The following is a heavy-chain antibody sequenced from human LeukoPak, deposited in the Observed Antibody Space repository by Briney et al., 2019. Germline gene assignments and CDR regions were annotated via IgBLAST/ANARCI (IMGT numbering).Heavy chain of an antibody. CDR1: GFTFSGSA. CDR3: ARDTPYYYDSSGYYGY. CDR2: ISDTAGST. J-gene: IGHJ4*02. D-gene: IGHD3-22*01. V-gene: IGHV3-23*01. Sequence: GGSLRLSCSASGFTFSGSAMSWVRQAPGKGLEWVSAISDTAGSTYYADSVKGRFTISRDNAKNSLYLQMNSLRAEDTAVYYCARDTPYYYDSSGYYGYWGQGTLVTVSS.